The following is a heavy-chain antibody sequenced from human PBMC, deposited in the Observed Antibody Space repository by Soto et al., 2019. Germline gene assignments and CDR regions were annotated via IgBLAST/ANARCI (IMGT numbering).Heavy chain of an antibody. CDR3: AHLGGGYFAY. J-gene: IGHJ4*02. CDR2: IYWDDDK. D-gene: IGHD3-16*01. CDR1: GFSLSTSRVG. V-gene: IGHV2-5*02. Sequence: QITLMESGPPLVKPTQTLTLTCTFSGFSLSTSRVGVAWIRQPPGKALEWLTLIYWDDDKRYSPSLKSRLTITKDTSKTQVVLTMTNMDPVDTATYYCAHLGGGYFAYWGQGTLVSVSS.